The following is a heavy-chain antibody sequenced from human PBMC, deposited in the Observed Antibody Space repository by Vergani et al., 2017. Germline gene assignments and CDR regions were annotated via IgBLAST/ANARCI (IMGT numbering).Heavy chain of an antibody. Sequence: EVQLVESGGGLVQPGGSLRLSCAASGFTFSSYSMNWVRQAPGKGLEWVSYISSSSSTIYYADSVKGRFTISRDNAKNSLYLQMNSLRAEDTAVYYCARVPDAFDIWGQGTMVTVSS. J-gene: IGHJ3*02. CDR1: GFTFSSYS. CDR2: ISSSSSTI. CDR3: ARVPDAFDI. V-gene: IGHV3-48*04.